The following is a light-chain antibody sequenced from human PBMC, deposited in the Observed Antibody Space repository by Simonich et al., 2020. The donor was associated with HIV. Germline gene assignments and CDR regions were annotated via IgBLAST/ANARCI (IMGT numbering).Light chain of an antibody. V-gene: IGKV1-9*01. CDR1: QGISSY. CDR2: AAT. J-gene: IGKJ3*01. Sequence: IQLTQSPSFLSASVGDRFTITCRASQGISSYLAWYQQKPGKAPKLLFYAATTLQSGVQSRFSGSGSGTEFTLTISSLQPEDFATYYCQHLNSFPLTFGPGTKVDIK. CDR3: QHLNSFPLT.